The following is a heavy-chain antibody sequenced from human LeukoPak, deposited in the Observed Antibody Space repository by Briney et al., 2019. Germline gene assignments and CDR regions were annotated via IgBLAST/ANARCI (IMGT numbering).Heavy chain of an antibody. CDR3: ARGNCSGDCLFDY. CDR2: INSGGSGT. V-gene: IGHV3-74*01. CDR1: GFTFSSNW. Sequence: GGSLRLSCAASGFTFSSNWMHWVRQGPGKGLVWVSRINSGGSGTSYADSVKGRFTISRDNSKNTLSLQMNSLRAEDTAVYYCARGNCSGDCLFDYWGQGTLVTVSS. J-gene: IGHJ4*02. D-gene: IGHD2-21*02.